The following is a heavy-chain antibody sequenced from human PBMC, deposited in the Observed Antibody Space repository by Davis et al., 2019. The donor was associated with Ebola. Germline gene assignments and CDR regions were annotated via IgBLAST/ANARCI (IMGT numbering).Heavy chain of an antibody. CDR1: GYTFTSYA. D-gene: IGHD5-24*01. V-gene: IGHV1-3*01. CDR2: INAGNGNT. CDR3: ARGPRWLQLGYYFDY. J-gene: IGHJ4*01. Sequence: ASVTVSCKASGYTFTSYAMHWVRQAPGQRLEWMGWINAGNGNTKYSQKFQGRVTITRDTSASTAYMELSSLRSEDTAVYYCARGPRWLQLGYYFDYWGQGTLVTVSS.